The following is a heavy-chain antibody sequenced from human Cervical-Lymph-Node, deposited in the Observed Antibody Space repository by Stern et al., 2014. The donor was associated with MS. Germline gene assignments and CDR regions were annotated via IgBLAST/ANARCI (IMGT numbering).Heavy chain of an antibody. D-gene: IGHD3-22*01. CDR2: IGTAGDT. J-gene: IGHJ4*02. CDR1: GFTFSSYD. CDR3: ARARRDYYDSSGYPYYFDY. Sequence: EEQLVESGGGLVQPGGSLRLSCAASGFTFSSYDMHWVRQATGKGLEWVSAIGTAGDTYYPGSVKGRFTISRENAKNSLYLQMNSLRAGDTAVYYCARARRDYYDSSGYPYYFDYWGQGTLVTVSS. V-gene: IGHV3-13*01.